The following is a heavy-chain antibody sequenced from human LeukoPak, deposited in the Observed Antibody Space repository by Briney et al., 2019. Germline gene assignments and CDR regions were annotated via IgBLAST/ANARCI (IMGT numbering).Heavy chain of an antibody. Sequence: PGGSLRLSCAASGFIFSGYYCTWIRQSPGKGLEWIGEIHYSGSTYYNPSLESRVTMSHDTSKNQFSLRLTSVTAADTAVYYCARGLDAYKGGNYWGQGTLVSVSS. CDR1: GFIFSGYY. CDR3: ARGLDAYKGGNY. V-gene: IGHV4-34*01. D-gene: IGHD5-24*01. J-gene: IGHJ4*02. CDR2: IHYSGST.